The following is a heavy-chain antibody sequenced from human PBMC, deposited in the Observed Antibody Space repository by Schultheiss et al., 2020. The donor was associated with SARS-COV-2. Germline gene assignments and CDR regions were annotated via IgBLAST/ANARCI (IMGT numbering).Heavy chain of an antibody. Sequence: GGSLRLSCAASGFTFSSYSMNWVRQAPGKGLEWVSAISGSGGSTYYADSVKGRFTISRDNSKNTLYLQMNSLRAEDTAVYYCARDGVVTWTPGYFDYWGQGTLVTVSS. J-gene: IGHJ4*02. V-gene: IGHV3-23*01. CDR1: GFTFSSYS. CDR3: ARDGVVTWTPGYFDY. CDR2: ISGSGGST. D-gene: IGHD3-16*01.